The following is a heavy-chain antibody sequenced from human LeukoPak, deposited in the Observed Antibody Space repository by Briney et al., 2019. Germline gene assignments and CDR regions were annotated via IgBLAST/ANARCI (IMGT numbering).Heavy chain of an antibody. D-gene: IGHD4-17*01. CDR2: IYSGGVT. V-gene: IGHV3-66*01. J-gene: IGHJ4*02. CDR1: GFTVSTNY. Sequence: GGSLRLSCAASGFTVSTNYMSWVRQAPGKGLEWVSLIYSGGVTYYADSVKGRFTISRDNSRNTLSLQMNSLRVDDTAVYYCARGFRSVTTWGYFDYWGQGALVTVSS. CDR3: ARGFRSVTTWGYFDY.